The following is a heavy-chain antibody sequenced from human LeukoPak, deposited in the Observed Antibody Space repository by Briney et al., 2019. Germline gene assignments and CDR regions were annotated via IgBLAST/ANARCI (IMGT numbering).Heavy chain of an antibody. CDR2: ISGSGGST. Sequence: PGGSLRLSCAASGFTFSSYAMSWVRQAPGKGLEWVSSISGSGGSTYYAGSVKGRFTISRDNSKNTLYLRMNSLRADDTAVYYCAKGAITFGGGNYIDYWGQGTLVTVSS. D-gene: IGHD3-16*01. J-gene: IGHJ4*02. CDR3: AKGAITFGGGNYIDY. CDR1: GFTFSSYA. V-gene: IGHV3-23*01.